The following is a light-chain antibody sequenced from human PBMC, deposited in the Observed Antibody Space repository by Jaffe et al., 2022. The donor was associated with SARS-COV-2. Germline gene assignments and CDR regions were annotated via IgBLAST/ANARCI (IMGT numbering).Light chain of an antibody. J-gene: IGKJ2*01. CDR2: RAS. CDR1: QSVTSDY. CDR3: QQYGSSRNT. Sequence: EVVLTQSPGTLSLSPGERATLSCRASQSVTSDYLAWYQQKPGQAPRLLINRASSRATGIPDRFSGSGSGTDFTLTISRLEPEDFAVYYCQQYGSSRNTFGQGTKLEIK. V-gene: IGKV3-20*01.